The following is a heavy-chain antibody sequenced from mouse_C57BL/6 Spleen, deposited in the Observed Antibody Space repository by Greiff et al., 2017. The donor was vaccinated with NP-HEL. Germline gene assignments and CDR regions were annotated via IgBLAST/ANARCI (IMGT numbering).Heavy chain of an antibody. CDR3: ARWAIYDGYYGVFDY. CDR2: ILPGSGST. J-gene: IGHJ2*01. D-gene: IGHD2-3*01. CDR1: GYTFTGYW. V-gene: IGHV1-9*01. Sequence: QVQLQQSGAELMKPGASVKLSCKATGYTFTGYWIEWVKQRPGHGLEWIGEILPGSGSTNYNEKFKGKATLTADTSSNTAYMQLSSLTTEDSAIYYCARWAIYDGYYGVFDYWGQGTTLTVSS.